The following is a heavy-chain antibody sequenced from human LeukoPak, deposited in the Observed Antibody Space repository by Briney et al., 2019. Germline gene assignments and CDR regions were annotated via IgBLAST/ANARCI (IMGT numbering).Heavy chain of an antibody. V-gene: IGHV1-2*02. D-gene: IGHD2-2*01. CDR3: ARVPGGSTINFDY. CDR2: MNPKTGGT. CDR1: GYTFSDYY. Sequence: ASVKVSCKASGYTFSDYYMHWVRQAPGQGLEWMGWMNPKTGGTNFAQRFQGRVTMTSDTSISTGYMELSRLRSDDTAVYYCARVPGGSTINFDYWGQGTLVTVSS. J-gene: IGHJ4*02.